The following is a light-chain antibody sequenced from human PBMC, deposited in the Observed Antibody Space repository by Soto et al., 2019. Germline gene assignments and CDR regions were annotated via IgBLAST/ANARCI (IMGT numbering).Light chain of an antibody. CDR3: QACDSSPYV. V-gene: IGLV3-1*01. J-gene: IGLJ1*01. CDR1: KLGDKY. CDR2: QDS. Sequence: SYELTQPPSVSVSPGQTASITCSGDKLGDKYACWYQQKPGQSPVLVIYQDSKRPSGIPERFSGSNSGNTATLTISGTQAMDEADYYCQACDSSPYVFGTGTKLTVL.